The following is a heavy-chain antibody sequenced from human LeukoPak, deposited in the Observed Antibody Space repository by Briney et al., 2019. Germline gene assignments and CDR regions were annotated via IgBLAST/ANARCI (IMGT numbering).Heavy chain of an antibody. V-gene: IGHV3-23*01. CDR3: ARAEARYDFWSGWFDY. Sequence: LAGGSLRLSCAASGFTFSSYAMSWVRQAPGKGLEWVSAISGSGGSTYYADSVKGRFTISRDNSKNTLYLQMNSLRAEDTAVYYCARAEARYDFWSGWFDYWGQGTLVTVSS. CDR2: ISGSGGST. J-gene: IGHJ4*02. D-gene: IGHD3-3*01. CDR1: GFTFSSYA.